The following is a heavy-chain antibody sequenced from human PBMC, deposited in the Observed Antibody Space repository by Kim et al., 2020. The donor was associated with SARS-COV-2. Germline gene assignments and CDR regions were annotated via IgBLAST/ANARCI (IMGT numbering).Heavy chain of an antibody. CDR3: ARESRSGTNYYGMDV. J-gene: IGHJ6*02. CDR2: TYYRGTT. Sequence: SETLSLTCTVSGGSISRGGYYWTWIRQLPGGGLEWIGYTYYRGTTYYNPSLKSRLTISVDTSDVRFSLNLTSVTAADTAVYFCARESRSGTNYYGMDVWGQGTTVTVS. V-gene: IGHV4-31*03. D-gene: IGHD1-1*01. CDR1: GGSISRGGYY.